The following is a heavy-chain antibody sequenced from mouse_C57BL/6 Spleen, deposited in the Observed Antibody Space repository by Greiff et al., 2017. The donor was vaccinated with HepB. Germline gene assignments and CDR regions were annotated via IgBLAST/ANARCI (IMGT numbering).Heavy chain of an antibody. CDR3: TTGYYGSSHYAMDY. Sequence: EVKLQQSGAERVRPGASVKLSCTASGFNIKDDYMHWVKQRPEQGLEWIGWIDPENGDTEYASKFQGKATITADTSSNTAYLQLSSLTSEDTAVYYCTTGYYGSSHYAMDYWGQGTSVTVSS. V-gene: IGHV14-4*01. CDR1: GFNIKDDY. CDR2: IDPENGDT. D-gene: IGHD1-1*01. J-gene: IGHJ4*01.